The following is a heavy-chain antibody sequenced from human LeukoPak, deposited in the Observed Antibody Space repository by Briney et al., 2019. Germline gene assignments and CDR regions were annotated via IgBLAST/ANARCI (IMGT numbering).Heavy chain of an antibody. D-gene: IGHD3-16*01. Sequence: GGSLRLSCVASGFTFNSYEMNWVRQDPGQWLERDSYISSSGNTIYYAVPVKGRFTISRDNAKNSLSLQMNSLRAEDTAVYYCARDGAMGAGPDHFDYWGQGTLVTVSS. V-gene: IGHV3-48*03. CDR2: ISSSGNTI. J-gene: IGHJ4*02. CDR1: GFTFNSYE. CDR3: ARDGAMGAGPDHFDY.